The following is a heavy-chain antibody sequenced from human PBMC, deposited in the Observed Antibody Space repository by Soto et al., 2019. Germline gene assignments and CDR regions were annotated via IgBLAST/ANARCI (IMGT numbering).Heavy chain of an antibody. Sequence: EVQLVDSGGGLVQPGGSLRLSCAASGFTFSLSWMSWVRQAPGKGLEWVASIKEDASEKYYVDSVKGRFTISRDNANRSLYLQMNSLGAEDTAVYYCARGPYWGQGTLVTVSS. CDR1: GFTFSLSW. CDR3: ARGPY. J-gene: IGHJ4*02. CDR2: IKEDASEK. V-gene: IGHV3-7*01.